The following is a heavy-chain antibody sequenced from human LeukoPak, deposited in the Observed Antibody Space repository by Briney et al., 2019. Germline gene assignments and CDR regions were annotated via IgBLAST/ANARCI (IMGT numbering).Heavy chain of an antibody. V-gene: IGHV4-39*01. Sequence: SETLSLTCTVFGGSISSTHYFWGWIRQSPGKGLEWIGSIYNSGSTYYNASLKSRVSISLDMSKNQFSLKFFSVTAADTAVYRCASQYPPTGYFDLWGQGTLATVSS. D-gene: IGHD1-14*01. CDR3: ASQYPPTGYFDL. CDR1: GGSISSTHYF. J-gene: IGHJ4*02. CDR2: IYNSGST.